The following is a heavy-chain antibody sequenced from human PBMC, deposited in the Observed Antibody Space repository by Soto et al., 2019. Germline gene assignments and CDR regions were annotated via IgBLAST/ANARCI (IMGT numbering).Heavy chain of an antibody. D-gene: IGHD2-8*01. J-gene: IGHJ4*02. CDR1: GFTFRSYA. CDR3: AKRSPTKYFDY. V-gene: IGHV3-23*01. CDR2: ITDDGGTP. Sequence: QLLASGGGLVQPGGSLRLSCAASGFTFRSYAMSWVRQAPGKGLEWVSTITDDGGTPFYPDSVKGRFTISRDNSKNTLYLQMNSLRADDTALYYCAKRSPTKYFDYWGQGTLVTVSP.